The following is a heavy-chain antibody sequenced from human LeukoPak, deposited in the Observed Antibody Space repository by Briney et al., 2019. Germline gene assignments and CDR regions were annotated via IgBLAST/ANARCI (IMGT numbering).Heavy chain of an antibody. CDR1: GGSISSGGYS. Sequence: SQTLSLTCAVSGGSISSGGYSWSWIRQPPGKGLEWIGYIYHVGSTSYNPSLKSRVTISIDRSKNQFSLKLTSVTAADTAVYYCARDLSYYYCSGSYYNPWGPGTLVTVSS. CDR3: ARDLSYYYCSGSYYNP. J-gene: IGHJ5*02. CDR2: IYHVGST. V-gene: IGHV4-30-2*01. D-gene: IGHD3-10*01.